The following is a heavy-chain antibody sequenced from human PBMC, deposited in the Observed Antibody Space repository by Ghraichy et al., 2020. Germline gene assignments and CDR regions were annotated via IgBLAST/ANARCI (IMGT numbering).Heavy chain of an antibody. CDR2: IYYSGST. CDR1: GGSISSYY. V-gene: IGHV4-59*01. J-gene: IGHJ3*02. CDR3: ATHPCTNGVCYGYAFDI. Sequence: SQTLSLTCTVSGGSISSYYWSWIRQPPGKGLEWIGYIYYSGSTNYNPSLKSRVTISVDTSKNQFSLKLSSVTAADTAVYYCATHPCTNGVCYGYAFDIWGQGTMVTVSS. D-gene: IGHD2-8*01.